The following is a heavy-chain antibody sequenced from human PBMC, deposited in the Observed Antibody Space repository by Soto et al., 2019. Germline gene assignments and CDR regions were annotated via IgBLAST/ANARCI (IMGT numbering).Heavy chain of an antibody. Sequence: EVQLVESGGGLVQPGGSLRLSCAASGFTFSSYAMHWVRQAPGKGLEYVSAINSNGGSTNYANSVKGRFTISRDNSKNRLYRQMGSLRAEDMAVYYCARTSGYAFDYWGQGTLVTVSS. D-gene: IGHD5-12*01. J-gene: IGHJ4*02. CDR1: GFTFSSYA. V-gene: IGHV3-64*01. CDR2: INSNGGST. CDR3: ARTSGYAFDY.